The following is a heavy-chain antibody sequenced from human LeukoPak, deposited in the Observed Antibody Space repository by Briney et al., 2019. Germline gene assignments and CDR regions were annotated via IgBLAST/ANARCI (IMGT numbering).Heavy chain of an antibody. V-gene: IGHV4-31*03. CDR1: GGSISSGGYY. CDR3: ARDRSDSSGYYALTY. Sequence: SETLSLTCTVSGGSISSGGYYWSWVRQHPGKGLEWLGYISYSGSTYYNPSLKSRLTISVDTSKNQFSLTLSSVTAADTAVYYCARDRSDSSGYYALTYWGQGSLVTVSS. D-gene: IGHD3-22*01. J-gene: IGHJ4*02. CDR2: ISYSGST.